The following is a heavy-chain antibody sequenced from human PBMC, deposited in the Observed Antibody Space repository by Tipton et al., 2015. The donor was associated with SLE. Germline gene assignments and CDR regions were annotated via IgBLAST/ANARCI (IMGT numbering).Heavy chain of an antibody. D-gene: IGHD6-19*01. CDR3: ARAIADWGWLVVY. CDR2: IDHDGSGT. V-gene: IGHV3-74*01. CDR1: GFTFNNYW. J-gene: IGHJ4*02. Sequence: PLRLSCAASGFTFNNYWMHWFRQVPGKGLEWVSRIDHDGSGTSYADSVEDRFTISMDNTKKTLYLQMNSLRAEDTAVYYCARAIADWGWLVVYWGRGTQVSVSS.